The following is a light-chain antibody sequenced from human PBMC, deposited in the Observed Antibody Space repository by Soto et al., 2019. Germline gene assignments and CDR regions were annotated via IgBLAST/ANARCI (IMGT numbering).Light chain of an antibody. CDR1: QSISTW. V-gene: IGKV1-5*01. CDR2: DAS. Sequence: DIQITQSPSSLSASVGDRVTITCRASQSISTWLAWYQQKPGKAPKLLIFDASTLESGVPSRFSGSASGTEFTLTITSLQPDDFATYYCHHYTRAFGQGTKVELK. CDR3: HHYTRA. J-gene: IGKJ1*01.